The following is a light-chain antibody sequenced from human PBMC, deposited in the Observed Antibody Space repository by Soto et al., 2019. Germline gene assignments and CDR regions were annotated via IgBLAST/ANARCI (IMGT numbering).Light chain of an antibody. Sequence: DIQITHSPSSLSASALYSVTITCRASQGVSEWVAWYQQKPGEAPKLLIYGASRLLSGVPSRFSGSGSGTDFTFTISSLQPEDIATYYCQQDNSYPLTFGQGTKVDNK. CDR1: QGVSEW. J-gene: IGKJ1*01. CDR3: QQDNSYPLT. CDR2: GAS. V-gene: IGKV1-12*01.